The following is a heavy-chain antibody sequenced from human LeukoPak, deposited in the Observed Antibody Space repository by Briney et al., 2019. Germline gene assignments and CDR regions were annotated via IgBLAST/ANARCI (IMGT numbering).Heavy chain of an antibody. D-gene: IGHD2-2*01. V-gene: IGHV1-69*05. CDR3: ARLVGYCSSTSCLDFDY. J-gene: IGHJ4*02. CDR2: IIPIFGKA. Sequence: SVNVSCKASGGTFSSYAISWVRQAPGQGLEWMGGIIPIFGKANYAQKFQGRVTITTDESTSTAYMELSSLRSEDTAVYYCARLVGYCSSTSCLDFDYWGQGTLVTVSS. CDR1: GGTFSSYA.